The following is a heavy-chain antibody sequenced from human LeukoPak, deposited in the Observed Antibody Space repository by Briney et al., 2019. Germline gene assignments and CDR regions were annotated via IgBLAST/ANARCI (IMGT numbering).Heavy chain of an antibody. J-gene: IGHJ3*01. D-gene: IGHD2/OR15-2a*01. CDR2: ISYDGSKR. V-gene: IGHV3-30-3*01. Sequence: GGSLRFSCVASGFTFNSFAMHWVRQAPGKGLEWVAVISYDGSKRYYADSGKGRFTISRDNSKNATYLEMNSMRVEDTAIYYCTRDHYPGIARGGACNFWGQGTMVTVSS. CDR1: GFTFNSFA. CDR3: TRDHYPGIARGGACNF.